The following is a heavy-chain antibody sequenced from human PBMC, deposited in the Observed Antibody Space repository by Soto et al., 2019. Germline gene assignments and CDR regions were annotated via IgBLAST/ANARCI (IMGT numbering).Heavy chain of an antibody. J-gene: IGHJ6*02. CDR2: ISGKNGNT. V-gene: IGHV1-18*04. Sequence: QVQLVQSGVEVKKPGASVKVSCKASGYTFISHGISWVRQAPGQGLEWMGWISGKNGNTNYAQKLQGRVTLTTDTSTSTAYGELRSLRSDDTAVDYCARVSSSIVVVPDYGMDVWGQGTTVTVSS. CDR3: ARVSSSIVVVPDYGMDV. CDR1: GYTFISHG. D-gene: IGHD2-15*01.